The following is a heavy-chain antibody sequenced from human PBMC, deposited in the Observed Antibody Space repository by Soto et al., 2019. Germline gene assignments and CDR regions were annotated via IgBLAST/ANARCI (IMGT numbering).Heavy chain of an antibody. CDR1: GFKFSSFD. CDR2: ISGKGGDT. D-gene: IGHD6-25*01. V-gene: IGHV3-23*01. J-gene: IGHJ3*01. Sequence: DAQLLESGGGLVQPGGSLRLSCAASGFKFSSFDMNWVRQTAGKGLEWVSTISGKGGDTYYADSVKGRFTISRDISKNTLYLQMNSLRVEDTAIYYCVKDPGERLYRAFDVWGQGTVVTVS. CDR3: VKDPGERLYRAFDV.